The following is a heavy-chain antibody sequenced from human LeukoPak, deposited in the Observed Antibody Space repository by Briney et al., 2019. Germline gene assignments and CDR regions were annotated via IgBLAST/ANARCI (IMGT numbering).Heavy chain of an antibody. V-gene: IGHV3-7*04. CDR1: RLILTNYR. CDR3: ARTGGRTVCFFVL. J-gene: IGHJ4*02. Sequence: RGSLRLSPAASRLILTNYRMRSVRQAPGKGLEWVANINHDGGDKNYVDSVKGRFTISRDNAKSSLYLQMNSLRLAGMAGYYLARTGGRTVCFFVLGGQGILVTVSS. D-gene: IGHD4-17*01. CDR2: INHDGGDK.